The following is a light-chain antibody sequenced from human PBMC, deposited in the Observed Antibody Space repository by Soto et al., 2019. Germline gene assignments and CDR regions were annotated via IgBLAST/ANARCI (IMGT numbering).Light chain of an antibody. Sequence: EIVMTQSPATLTVSPGEGAALSCRASQSVSNDLAWYQQKPGQAPRLLIYGASFMATGVPARFSGSGSGTEFTLSISSLQSEDFAVYYCQQYNNLRTFGQGTKLEIK. CDR3: QQYNNLRT. V-gene: IGKV3-15*01. CDR1: QSVSND. CDR2: GAS. J-gene: IGKJ2*02.